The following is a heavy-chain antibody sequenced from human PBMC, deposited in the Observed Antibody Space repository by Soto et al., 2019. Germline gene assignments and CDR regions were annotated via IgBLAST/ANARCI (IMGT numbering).Heavy chain of an antibody. CDR2: ISGSGIST. V-gene: IGHV3-23*01. J-gene: IGHJ4*02. Sequence: EVQLLESGGGLVQPGGPLRLSCTASGFTFNNFVMSWVRQAPGRGLEWVSAISGSGISTFYADSVKGRFIISRDNSKNTLYLQVSSLKAEDTAVYFCARVYIQDLENIFDYWGQGTLVTVSS. D-gene: IGHD3-3*01. CDR3: ARVYIQDLENIFDY. CDR1: GFTFNNFV.